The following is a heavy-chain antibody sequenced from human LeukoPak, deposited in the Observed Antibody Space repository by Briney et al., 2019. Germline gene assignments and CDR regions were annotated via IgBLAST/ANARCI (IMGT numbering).Heavy chain of an antibody. CDR3: ARRAYYYDSSGSNNWFDP. J-gene: IGHJ5*02. CDR1: GYSSTSYW. Sequence: GESLKISCKGSGYSSTSYWIGWVRQMPGKGLEWMGIIYPGDSDTRYSPSFQGQVTISADKSISTAYLQWSSLKASDTAMYYCARRAYYYDSSGSNNWFDPWGQGTLVTVSS. D-gene: IGHD3-22*01. CDR2: IYPGDSDT. V-gene: IGHV5-51*01.